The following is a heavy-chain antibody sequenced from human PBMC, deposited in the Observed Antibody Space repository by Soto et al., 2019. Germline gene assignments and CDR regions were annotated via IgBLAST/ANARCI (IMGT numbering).Heavy chain of an antibody. D-gene: IGHD3-9*01. CDR3: ARPIYYDIFTGLGMDV. CDR2: IDPSDSYT. V-gene: IGHV5-10-1*01. J-gene: IGHJ6*04. Sequence: PGESLKISCKVSGYSFTSYWISWVRQMPGKGLEWMGRIDPSDSYTNYSPSFQGHVTISADKSISTAYLQWSSLKASDTAMYYCARPIYYDIFTGLGMDVWGKGTTVTVSS. CDR1: GYSFTSYW.